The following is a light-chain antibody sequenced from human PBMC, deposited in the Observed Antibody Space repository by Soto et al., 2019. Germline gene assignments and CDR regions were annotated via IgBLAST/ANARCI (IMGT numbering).Light chain of an antibody. CDR1: QGITSD. CDR3: QQSYNAPPT. CDR2: AAS. J-gene: IGKJ1*01. V-gene: IGKV1-9*01. Sequence: DIRLTRSQSFLSASLRDGRTITSRPSQGITSDVAGYQQRPGKAPKLLIYAASTLQSGVPSRFSGSGSGTEFPLAISTLEPEDLATYYCQQSYNAPPTFGQGTKVDIK.